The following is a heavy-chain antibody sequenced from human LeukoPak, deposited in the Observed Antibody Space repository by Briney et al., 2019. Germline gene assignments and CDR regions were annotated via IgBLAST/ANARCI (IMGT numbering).Heavy chain of an antibody. V-gene: IGHV3-7*03. CDR1: GFTFSSYW. Sequence: GGSLRLSCAASGFTFSSYWMSWVRQAPGKGLEWVANIKQDGSEKYYVDSVKGRFTISRDNAKNSLYLQMNSLRAEDTAVYYCARGIAAAGRNWFDPWGQGTLVTVSS. J-gene: IGHJ5*02. D-gene: IGHD6-13*01. CDR3: ARGIAAAGRNWFDP. CDR2: IKQDGSEK.